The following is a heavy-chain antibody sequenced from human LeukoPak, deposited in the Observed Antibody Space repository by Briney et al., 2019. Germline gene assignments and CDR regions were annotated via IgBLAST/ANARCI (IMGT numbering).Heavy chain of an antibody. V-gene: IGHV3-11*01. D-gene: IGHD1-7*01. J-gene: IGHJ4*02. CDR3: AKDEGNWNYNLASQTYD. Sequence: PGGSLRLSCVASGFNFGDYYMNWIRQSPGKGLEWISYMSSRSGIIYYGGSVKGRFTISRDNAKNTLYLQMSSLRAEDTAVYYCAKDEGNWNYNLASQTYDWGQGTLVTVSS. CDR1: GFNFGDYY. CDR2: MSSRSGII.